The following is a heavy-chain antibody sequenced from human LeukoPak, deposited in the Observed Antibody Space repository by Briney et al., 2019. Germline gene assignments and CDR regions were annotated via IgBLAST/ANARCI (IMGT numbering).Heavy chain of an antibody. CDR3: ARELKVGNTGYYLDY. CDR2: IYYSGST. D-gene: IGHD2/OR15-2a*01. J-gene: IGHJ4*02. Sequence: SXXLSLTCTVSGDSISKYYWSWIRQPPGKGLEWIGYIYYSGSTNYNPSLKSRVTISVDTSKNQFSLKLTSVTAADTALYYCARELKVGNTGYYLDYWGQGTLVTVSP. CDR1: GDSISKYY. V-gene: IGHV4-59*01.